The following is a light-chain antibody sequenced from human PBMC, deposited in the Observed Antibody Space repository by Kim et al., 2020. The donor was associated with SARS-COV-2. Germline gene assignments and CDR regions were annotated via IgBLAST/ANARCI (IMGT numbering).Light chain of an antibody. Sequence: EVVMTQSPASLSVSPGERATLSCRASQSISSNLAWYQQKPGQAPRLLIYDASTRATGIPARFSGTGSGTEFTLTINSLQSEDFAVYYCQQYNTGPPWTFGQGTKVDIK. CDR1: QSISSN. CDR2: DAS. V-gene: IGKV3-15*01. J-gene: IGKJ1*01. CDR3: QQYNTGPPWT.